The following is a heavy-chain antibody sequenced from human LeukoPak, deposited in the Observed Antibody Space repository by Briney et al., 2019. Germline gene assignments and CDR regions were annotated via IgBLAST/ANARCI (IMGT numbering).Heavy chain of an antibody. Sequence: GGSLRLSCAASGFTFSSYGMHWVRQAPGKGLEWVAVIWYDGSNKYYADSVKGRFTISRDNSKNTLYLQMNSLRAEDTAVYYCARRSTSCHAFDYWGQGTLVTVSS. CDR1: GFTFSSYG. CDR2: IWYDGSNK. J-gene: IGHJ4*02. D-gene: IGHD2-2*01. CDR3: ARRSTSCHAFDY. V-gene: IGHV3-33*01.